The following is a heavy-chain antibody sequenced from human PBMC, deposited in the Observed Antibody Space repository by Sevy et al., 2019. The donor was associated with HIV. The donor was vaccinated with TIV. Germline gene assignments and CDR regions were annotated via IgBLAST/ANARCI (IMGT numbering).Heavy chain of an antibody. CDR2: ISYDGSNK. D-gene: IGHD3-3*01. J-gene: IGHJ6*02. CDR1: GFTFSSYA. V-gene: IGHV3-30*04. CDR3: ARDGYYDFWSGYYWDTRDYYYYGMDV. Sequence: GESLKISCAASGFTFSSYAMHWVRQAPGKGLEWVAVISYDGSNKYDADSVKGRFTISRDNSKNTLYLQMNSLRDEDTAVYYCARDGYYDFWSGYYWDTRDYYYYGMDVWGQRTTVTDSS.